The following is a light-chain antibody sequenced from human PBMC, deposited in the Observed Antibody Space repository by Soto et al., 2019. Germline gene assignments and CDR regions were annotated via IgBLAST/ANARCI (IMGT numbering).Light chain of an antibody. CDR3: TSYTTISTYV. V-gene: IGLV2-14*01. J-gene: IGLJ1*01. CDR1: SSDVGGYNY. Sequence: QSVLTQPPSASGSPGQSVTISCTGTSSDVGGYNYVSWYQQHPGKAPKLMIYEVSNRPSGVPNRFSGSKSVNTASLTISGLQAEDEADYYCTSYTTISTYVFGTGTKVTVL. CDR2: EVS.